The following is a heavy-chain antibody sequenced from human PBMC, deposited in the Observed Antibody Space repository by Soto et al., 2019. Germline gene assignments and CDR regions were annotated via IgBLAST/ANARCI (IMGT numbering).Heavy chain of an antibody. CDR1: GFTFSSYA. D-gene: IGHD3-3*01. J-gene: IGHJ6*02. Sequence: GGSLRLSXVASGFTFSSYAKSWVRQAPGKGLEWVTAINGGSTTYYADSVKGLFTISRDNSKNTLYLQMNSLRAEDTAVYYCAKDKDWSGVYGMDVWGQGTTVTVSS. V-gene: IGHV3-23*01. CDR2: INGGSTT. CDR3: AKDKDWSGVYGMDV.